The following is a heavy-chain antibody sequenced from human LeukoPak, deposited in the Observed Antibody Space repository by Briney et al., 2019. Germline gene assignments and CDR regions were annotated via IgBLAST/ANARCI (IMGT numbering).Heavy chain of an antibody. CDR3: ARVGPLGEGSGNGCPILDYFDH. Sequence: NASETLSLTCIVSSGSISSGGYYWSWLRQHPGKGLEWIGYVHHSGSTFCNPSLKSRVAISVDTSKNQFSLNLTSVTAADTAVYYCARVGPLGEGSGNGCPILDYFDHWGQGTLVTVSS. CDR1: SGSISSGGYY. D-gene: IGHD2-15*01. CDR2: VHHSGST. J-gene: IGHJ4*02. V-gene: IGHV4-31*03.